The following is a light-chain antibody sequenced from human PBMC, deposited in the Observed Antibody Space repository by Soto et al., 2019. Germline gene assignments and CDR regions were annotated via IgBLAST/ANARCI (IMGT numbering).Light chain of an antibody. V-gene: IGKV3-15*01. CDR3: QQYDSSPRT. CDR2: GAS. Sequence: EIVITQSPATLSLSPGERATLSCRASQSVSSSLAWYQQKPGQAPRLLIYGASTRATGIPARFSGSGSGTEFTLTISSLQSEDFAVYWCQQYDSSPRTFGQGTKVDIK. J-gene: IGKJ1*01. CDR1: QSVSSS.